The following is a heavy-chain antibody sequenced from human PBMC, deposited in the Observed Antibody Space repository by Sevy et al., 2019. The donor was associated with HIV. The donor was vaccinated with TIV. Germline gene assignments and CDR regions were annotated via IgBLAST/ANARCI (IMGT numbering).Heavy chain of an antibody. Sequence: GGSLRLSCAASGFTFSGSAMHWVRQASGKGLEWVGRIRSKANSYATAYAASVKGRFTISRYDSKNTAYLKMNSLKTEDTAVYYCTRHIENYGSFFYYYGMDVWGQGTTVTVSS. V-gene: IGHV3-73*01. CDR2: IRSKANSYAT. CDR1: GFTFSGSA. J-gene: IGHJ6*02. D-gene: IGHD3-10*01. CDR3: TRHIENYGSFFYYYGMDV.